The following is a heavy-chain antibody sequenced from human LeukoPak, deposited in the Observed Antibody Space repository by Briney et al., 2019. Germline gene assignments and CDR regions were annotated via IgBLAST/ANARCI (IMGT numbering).Heavy chain of an antibody. CDR3: AKGTSSSSWYFSYGMDV. J-gene: IGHJ6*02. V-gene: IGHV3-48*01. D-gene: IGHD6-13*01. CDR2: ISSSSSTI. Sequence: QPGGSLRLSCAASGFTFSSYSMNWVRQAPGKGLEWVSYISSSSSTIYYADSVKGRFTISRDNAKNTLYLQMNSLRAEDTAVYYCAKGTSSSSWYFSYGMDVWGQGTTVTVSS. CDR1: GFTFSSYS.